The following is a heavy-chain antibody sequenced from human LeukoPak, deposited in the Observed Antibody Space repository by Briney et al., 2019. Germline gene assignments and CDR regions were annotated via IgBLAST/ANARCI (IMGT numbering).Heavy chain of an antibody. Sequence: SETLSLTCAVYGGSFSGYYWSWIRQPPGKGLEWIGEINHSGSTNYNPSLKSRVTISVDTSKNQFSLKLSSVTAADTAVYYCARGTHDPTYYYYYYGMDVWGQGTTVTVSS. CDR2: INHSGST. CDR3: ARGTHDPTYYYYYYGMDV. V-gene: IGHV4-34*01. D-gene: IGHD3-16*01. CDR1: GGSFSGYY. J-gene: IGHJ6*02.